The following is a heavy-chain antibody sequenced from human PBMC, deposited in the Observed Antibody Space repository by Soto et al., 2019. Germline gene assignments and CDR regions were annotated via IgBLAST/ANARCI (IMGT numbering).Heavy chain of an antibody. CDR1: GFTFSGYY. J-gene: IGHJ6*02. V-gene: IGHV3-30*18. CDR3: TKDDGYNDSTYYHYFGMDV. Sequence: VGSLRLSCAASGFTFSGYYMHWVRQAPGKGLEWVAVISYDGSTEYYADSVKGRFTISRDNSANRLFLQMNSLRPEDTAVYYCTKDDGYNDSTYYHYFGMDVWGQGTTVTVSS. CDR2: ISYDGSTE. D-gene: IGHD5-12*01.